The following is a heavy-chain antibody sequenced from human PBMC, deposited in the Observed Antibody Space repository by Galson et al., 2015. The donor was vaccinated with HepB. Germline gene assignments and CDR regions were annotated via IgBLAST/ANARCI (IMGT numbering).Heavy chain of an antibody. Sequence: SLRLSCAASGFTFSSYSMNWVRQAPGKGLEWVSYISSSSSTIYYADSVKGRFTISRDNAKNSLYLQMNSLRAEDTAVYYCARRLHDYGDYEYYYYYMDVWGKGTTVTVSS. CDR1: GFTFSSYS. CDR2: ISSSSSTI. J-gene: IGHJ6*03. D-gene: IGHD4-17*01. CDR3: ARRLHDYGDYEYYYYYMDV. V-gene: IGHV3-48*01.